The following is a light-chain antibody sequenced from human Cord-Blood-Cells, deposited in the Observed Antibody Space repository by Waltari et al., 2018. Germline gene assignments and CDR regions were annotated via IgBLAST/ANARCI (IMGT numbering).Light chain of an antibody. CDR3: AAWDDSLSGPV. CDR1: RSNIRRNY. Sequence: QSLLTQPPSASAPPRPLVPTTSSGTRSNIRRNYVYWYQQRPGTAPKLLIYRNNQRPSGVPDRFSGSKSGTSASLAISGLRSEDEADYYCAAWDDSLSGPVFGGGTKLTVL. J-gene: IGLJ3*02. V-gene: IGLV1-47*01. CDR2: RNN.